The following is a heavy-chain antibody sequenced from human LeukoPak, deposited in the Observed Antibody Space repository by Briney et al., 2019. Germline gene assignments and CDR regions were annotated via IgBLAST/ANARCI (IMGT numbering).Heavy chain of an antibody. D-gene: IGHD5-18*01. CDR2: VRYDGSNQ. V-gene: IGHV3-30*04. J-gene: IGHJ4*02. CDR1: GFTFSSYA. Sequence: GGSLRLSCAASGFTFSSYAMHWVRQAPGKGLEWVAFVRYDGSNQYYADSVKGRFTISRDNAKNSLYLQMNSLRAEDTAVYYCARGARYGSFDYWGQGTLVTVSS. CDR3: ARGARYGSFDY.